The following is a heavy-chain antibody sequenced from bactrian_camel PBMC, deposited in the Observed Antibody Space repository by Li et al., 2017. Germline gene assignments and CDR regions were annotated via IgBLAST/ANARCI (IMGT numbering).Heavy chain of an antibody. CDR3: PVHECPGGMRITT. J-gene: IGHJ4*01. Sequence: VQLVESGGGSVQSGGSLRLSCDYSRYTYSDYCMAWFRQAPGKDREGVAAIDTDGDTNYADSVKGRFTISQDNHKNSLYLQMNSLKPEDTAMYFGPVHECPGGMRITTGARGRRSPSP. CDR1: RYTYSDYC. CDR2: IDTDGDT. V-gene: IGHV3S6*01. D-gene: IGHD7*01.